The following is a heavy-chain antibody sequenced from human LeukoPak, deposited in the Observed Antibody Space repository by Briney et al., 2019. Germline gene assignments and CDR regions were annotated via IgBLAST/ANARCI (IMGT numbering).Heavy chain of an antibody. CDR2: INIGGTNT. V-gene: IGHV3-11*01. CDR3: ATDGAGSHT. CDR1: GFTFNDYY. Sequence: PGGSLRLSCAASGFTFNDYYMSWIRQAPGKGLEWLSYINIGGTNTHYADSVKGRFTISRDNAKKSLYLEMNNLRAEDTAVYYCATDGAGSHTWGQGVLVTVSS. J-gene: IGHJ5*02.